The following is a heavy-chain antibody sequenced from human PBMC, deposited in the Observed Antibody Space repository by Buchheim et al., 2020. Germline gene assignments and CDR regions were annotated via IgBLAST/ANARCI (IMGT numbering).Heavy chain of an antibody. D-gene: IGHD3-22*01. V-gene: IGHV4-30-4*01. CDR2: IYYSGST. J-gene: IGHJ6*02. CDR3: ASETYYYDSSGYYNYYGMDA. CDR1: GGSISSGDFY. Sequence: QVQLQESGPGLVKPSQTLSLTCTVSGGSISSGDFYWSWIRQPPGKGLEWIGYIYYSGSTSYNPSLKSRVTISVDMSKNQFSLKLSSVTAADTAVYYCASETYYYDSSGYYNYYGMDAWGQGTT.